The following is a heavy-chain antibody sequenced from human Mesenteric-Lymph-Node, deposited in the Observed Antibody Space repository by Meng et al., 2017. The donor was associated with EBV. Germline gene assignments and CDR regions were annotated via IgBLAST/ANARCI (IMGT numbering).Heavy chain of an antibody. CDR3: ARNYDRSAHSFYY. Sequence: VAQAPSPTDASSSVTLVTADGSRPAALITGSCFGLVRHAPGQGLEWMGDIILCCCTPNNAPHLQRGLTIRAVHSTSTVYMQLCILRSEATAVYYSARNYDRSAHSFYYWGQGTLVTVFS. J-gene: IGHJ4*02. CDR1: AALITGSC. V-gene: IGHV1-69*01. CDR2: IILCCCTP. D-gene: IGHD3-3*01.